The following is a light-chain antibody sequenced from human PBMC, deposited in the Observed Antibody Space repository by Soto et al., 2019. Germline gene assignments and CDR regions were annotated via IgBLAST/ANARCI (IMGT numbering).Light chain of an antibody. Sequence: DIQMTQSPSTLSASVGDRVTLTCRASQTISTWLAWYQQKPGKAPKLLIYGASSLQTGVPSRFSGSGSGTEFTLTICSLQPDDFATYDCQQYNSYSYTFGQGTKLEIK. CDR3: QQYNSYSYT. V-gene: IGKV1-5*01. CDR2: GAS. J-gene: IGKJ2*01. CDR1: QTISTW.